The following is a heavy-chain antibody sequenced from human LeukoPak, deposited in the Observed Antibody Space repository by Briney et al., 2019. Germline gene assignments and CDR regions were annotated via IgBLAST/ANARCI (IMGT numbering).Heavy chain of an antibody. CDR3: ARGDYYDSSGFLDY. V-gene: IGHV4-34*01. Sequence: SETLSLTCAVSGGSFSGYYWSWIRQPPGKGLEWIGEINHSGGTNYNPSLKSRVTISVDTSKNQFSLKLTSVTAADTAVYYCARGDYYDSSGFLDYWGQGTLVTVSS. D-gene: IGHD3-22*01. CDR1: GGSFSGYY. J-gene: IGHJ4*02. CDR2: INHSGGT.